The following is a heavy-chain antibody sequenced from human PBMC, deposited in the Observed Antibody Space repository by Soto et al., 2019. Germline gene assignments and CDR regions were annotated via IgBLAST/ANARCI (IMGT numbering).Heavy chain of an antibody. V-gene: IGHV3-23*01. D-gene: IGHD3-16*02. CDR3: AKSFTQSNVWRAYRHKTHFDY. J-gene: IGHJ4*02. CDR1: GFTLSNYG. CDR2: ISGAGDTT. Sequence: EVRLLESGGGLVQPGGSLRLSCAGSGFTLSNYGMDWVRQAPGKGLEWISFISGAGDTTYYADSVKGRFTISRDNSKNTLYLQMNSLRAEDTAIYYCAKSFTQSNVWRAYRHKTHFDYWGQGARVTVTS.